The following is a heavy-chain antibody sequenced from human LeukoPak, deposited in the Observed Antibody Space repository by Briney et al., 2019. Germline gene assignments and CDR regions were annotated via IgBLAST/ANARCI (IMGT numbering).Heavy chain of an antibody. D-gene: IGHD3-22*01. CDR1: GFTFSSYG. CDR3: ARVEVINLSDAFDI. J-gene: IGHJ3*02. CDR2: ISYDGSNK. V-gene: IGHV3-30*03. Sequence: PGGSLRLSCAASGFTFSSYGMHWVRQAPGKGLEWVAVISYDGSNKYYADSVKGRFTISRDNAKNSLYLQMNSLRAEDTAVYYCARVEVINLSDAFDIWGQGTMVTVSS.